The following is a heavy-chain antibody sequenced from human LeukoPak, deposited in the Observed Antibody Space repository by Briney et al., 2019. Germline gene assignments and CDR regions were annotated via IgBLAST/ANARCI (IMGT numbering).Heavy chain of an antibody. D-gene: IGHD3-22*01. CDR3: ARDRRGASEGDSSGYYSFDY. V-gene: IGHV6-1*01. CDR1: GDSVSSNSAA. CDR2: TYYRSKWYN. Sequence: SQTLSLTCAISGDSVSSNSAAWNWIRQSPSRGLEWLGRTYYRSKWYNDYAVSVKSRITINPDTSKNQFSLQLNSVTPEDTAVYYCARDRRGASEGDSSGYYSFDYWGQGTLVTVSS. J-gene: IGHJ4*02.